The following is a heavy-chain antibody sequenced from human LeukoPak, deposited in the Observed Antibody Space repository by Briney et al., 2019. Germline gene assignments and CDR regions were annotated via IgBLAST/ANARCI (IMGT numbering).Heavy chain of an antibody. CDR1: GFTFSSYG. Sequence: GGSLRLSCAASGFTFSSYGTHWVRQAPGKGLEWVAVIWYDGSNKYYADSVKGRFTISRDNSKNTLYLQMNSLRAEDTAVYYCAKARRHYDILTGYEYWGQGTLVTVSS. CDR3: AKARRHYDILTGYEY. J-gene: IGHJ4*02. CDR2: IWYDGSNK. V-gene: IGHV3-33*06. D-gene: IGHD3-9*01.